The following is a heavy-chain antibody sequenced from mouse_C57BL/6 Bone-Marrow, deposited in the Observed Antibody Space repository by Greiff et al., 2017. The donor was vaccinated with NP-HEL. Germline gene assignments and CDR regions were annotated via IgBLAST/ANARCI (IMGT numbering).Heavy chain of an antibody. D-gene: IGHD2-3*01. J-gene: IGHJ2*01. V-gene: IGHV5-9-1*02. CDR2: ISSGGDYI. CDR3: TRVVGCYDGYYFDY. CDR1: GFTFSSYA. Sequence: EVHLVESGEGLVKPGGSLKLSCAASGFTFSSYAMSWVRQTPEKRLEWVAYISSGGDYIYYADTVTGRFTISRDNARNTLYLQMSSLKSEDTAMYYCTRVVGCYDGYYFDYWGQGTTLTVSS.